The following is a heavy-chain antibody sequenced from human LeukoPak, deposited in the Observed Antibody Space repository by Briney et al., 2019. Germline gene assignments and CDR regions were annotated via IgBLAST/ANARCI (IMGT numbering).Heavy chain of an antibody. CDR2: IYYSGST. CDR3: ARLPSNGVTANAFDI. V-gene: IGHV4-39*01. J-gene: IGHJ3*02. Sequence: SETLSLTCTVSGGSISSSSYYWGWIRQPPGKGLEWIGSIYYSGSTYYNPSLKSRVTISVDTSKNQFSLKLSSVTAADTAVYYCARLPSNGVTANAFDIWGQGTMVTVSS. D-gene: IGHD2-21*02. CDR1: GGSISSSSYY.